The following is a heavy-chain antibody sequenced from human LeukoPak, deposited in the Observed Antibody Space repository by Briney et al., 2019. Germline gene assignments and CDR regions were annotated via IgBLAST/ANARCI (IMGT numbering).Heavy chain of an antibody. CDR3: AKGRYYDSSGYYD. CDR2: ISGSGGST. V-gene: IGHV3-23*01. D-gene: IGHD3-22*01. Sequence: GGSLRLSCAASGITFSSYAMSWVRQAPGKGLEGVSAISGSGGSTYYADSVKGRFTISRDNSKNTLYLQMNSLRAEDTAVYYCAKGRYYDSSGYYDWGQGTLVTVSS. J-gene: IGHJ1*01. CDR1: GITFSSYA.